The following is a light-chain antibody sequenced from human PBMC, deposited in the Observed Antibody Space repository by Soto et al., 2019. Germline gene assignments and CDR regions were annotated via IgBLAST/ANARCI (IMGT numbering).Light chain of an antibody. V-gene: IGLV2-11*01. J-gene: IGLJ2*01. Sequence: QSALTQPRSVSGSPGQSVTISCTGTSGDVGGYNFVSWYQQHPGKVPTLVIFDVSHRPSGVPDRFSDSKSGNTASLTISGLQAEDEADYYCCSYGGSYTWVFGGGTKLTVL. CDR2: DVS. CDR1: SGDVGGYNF. CDR3: CSYGGSYTWV.